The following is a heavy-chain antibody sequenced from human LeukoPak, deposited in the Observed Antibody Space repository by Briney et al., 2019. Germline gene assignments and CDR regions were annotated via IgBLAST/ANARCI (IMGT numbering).Heavy chain of an antibody. J-gene: IGHJ5*02. CDR3: ARETVYYDILTGYQGASFDP. Sequence: GGSLRLSCAASGFTVSRNYMSWVRKAPGKGLECVSRINSDGSSTSYADSVKGRFTISRDNAKNTLYLQMNRLRAEDTAVYYCARETVYYDILTGYQGASFDPWGQGTLVTVSS. V-gene: IGHV3-74*01. CDR2: INSDGSST. CDR1: GFTVSRNY. D-gene: IGHD3-9*01.